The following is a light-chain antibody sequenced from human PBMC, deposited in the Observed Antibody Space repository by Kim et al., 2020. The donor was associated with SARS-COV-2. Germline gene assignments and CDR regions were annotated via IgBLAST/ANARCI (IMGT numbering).Light chain of an antibody. J-gene: IGKJ2*01. V-gene: IGKV3-15*01. CDR3: QQYDNWPPYT. Sequence: EIVMTQSAATLSVSPGERVTLSCRASQSVSSNLAWYQQKPGQAPRLLIYGASTRATGIPARFSGSGSGTEFTLTISSLQSEDFAVYYCQQYDNWPPYTFGQGTKLEI. CDR2: GAS. CDR1: QSVSSN.